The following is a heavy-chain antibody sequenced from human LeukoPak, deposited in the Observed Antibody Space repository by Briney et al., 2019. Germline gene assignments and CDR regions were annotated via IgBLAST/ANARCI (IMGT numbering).Heavy chain of an antibody. Sequence: GGSLRLSCAASGFTFSSYAMSWVRQAPGKGLEWVSAISGSGGSTYYADSVKGRFTISRDNSKNTLYLQMNSLRAEDTAVYYCAKDHEDYYGSSIGFDYWGQGTQVTVSS. CDR3: AKDHEDYYGSSIGFDY. V-gene: IGHV3-23*01. CDR2: ISGSGGST. J-gene: IGHJ4*02. D-gene: IGHD3-10*01. CDR1: GFTFSSYA.